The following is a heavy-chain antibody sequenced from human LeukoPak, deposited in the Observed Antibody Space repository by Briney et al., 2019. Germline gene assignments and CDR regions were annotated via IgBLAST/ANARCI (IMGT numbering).Heavy chain of an antibody. CDR1: GDSVSRSDSY. J-gene: IGHJ6*03. Sequence: SETLSLTCSVSGDSVSRSDSYWDWIRQPPGKGLEWIGTIYYSGSTYYNPSLKSRVTISVDTSKNQFSLKLSSVTAADTAVYYCAGVLRFLEWLPHYYYYYMDVWGKGTTVTVSS. CDR3: AGVLRFLEWLPHYYYYYMDV. CDR2: IYYSGST. D-gene: IGHD3-3*01. V-gene: IGHV4-39*01.